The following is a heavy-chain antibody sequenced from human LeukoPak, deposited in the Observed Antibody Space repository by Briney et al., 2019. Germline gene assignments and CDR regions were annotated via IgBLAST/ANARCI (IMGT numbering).Heavy chain of an antibody. CDR3: AKSYSSGWPYYFDY. CDR1: GFTFSSYA. D-gene: IGHD6-19*01. J-gene: IGHJ4*02. V-gene: IGHV3-23*01. Sequence: PGGSLRLSCAASGFTFSSYAMSWVRHAPGKGLEWVSGISGSGGSTYYADSVKGRFTISRDNSKNTLYVQMNSLRAEDTAVYYCAKSYSSGWPYYFDYWGQGTLVTVSS. CDR2: ISGSGGST.